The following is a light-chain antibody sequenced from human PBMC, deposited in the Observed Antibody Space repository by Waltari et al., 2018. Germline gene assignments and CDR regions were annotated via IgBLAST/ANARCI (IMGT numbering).Light chain of an antibody. V-gene: IGLV2-14*01. CDR1: GSDVGGYDY. Sequence: QSALTQPASVSGSPGQAIISCPGTGSDVGGYDYVSWYQQYPGKAPRLIIYDVYNRPSGVSNRFSGSKSDNTASLTISGLQAEDESVYYCSSYTSSGVVFGGGTKLTVL. J-gene: IGLJ2*01. CDR2: DVY. CDR3: SSYTSSGVV.